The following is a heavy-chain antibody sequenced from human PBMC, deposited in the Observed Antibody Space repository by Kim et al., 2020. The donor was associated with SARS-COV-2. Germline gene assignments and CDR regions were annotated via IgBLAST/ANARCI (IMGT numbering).Heavy chain of an antibody. Sequence: SETLSLTCTVSGGSISSSNYYWGWIRQPPGKGLEWIGSIYYSGSTYYNPSLKSRLTISVDTSKNQFSLKLSSVTAADTAVYYCAIQLFSWWGMDVWGQGTTVTVSS. CDR1: GGSISSSNYY. J-gene: IGHJ6*02. D-gene: IGHD2-8*02. V-gene: IGHV4-39*01. CDR2: IYYSGST. CDR3: AIQLFSWWGMDV.